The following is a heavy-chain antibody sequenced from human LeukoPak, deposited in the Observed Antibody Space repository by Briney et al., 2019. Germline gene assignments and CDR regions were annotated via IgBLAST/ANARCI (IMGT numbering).Heavy chain of an antibody. CDR1: GFTFSSYA. Sequence: PGGSLRLSCAASGFTFSSYAMSWVRQAPGKGLERVSAISGSGGSTYYADSVKGRFTISRDNSKNTLYLQMNSLRAEDTAVYYCARDQHNWNWGTSYFDYWGQGTLVTVSS. D-gene: IGHD1-7*01. CDR3: ARDQHNWNWGTSYFDY. V-gene: IGHV3-23*01. CDR2: ISGSGGST. J-gene: IGHJ4*02.